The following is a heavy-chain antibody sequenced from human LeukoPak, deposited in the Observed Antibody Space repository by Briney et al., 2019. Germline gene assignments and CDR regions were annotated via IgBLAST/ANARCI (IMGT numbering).Heavy chain of an antibody. Sequence: SVKVSCKASGYTFSSYGISWVRQAPGQGLEWMGWISGYNGNTNSAQKLQGRVSMTTDTSTSTAYMELRSLRSDDTAVYYCARNRSPDFWSGDYRDAFDIWGQGTMVTVSS. V-gene: IGHV1-18*01. D-gene: IGHD3-3*01. J-gene: IGHJ3*02. CDR1: GYTFSSYG. CDR2: ISGYNGNT. CDR3: ARNRSPDFWSGDYRDAFDI.